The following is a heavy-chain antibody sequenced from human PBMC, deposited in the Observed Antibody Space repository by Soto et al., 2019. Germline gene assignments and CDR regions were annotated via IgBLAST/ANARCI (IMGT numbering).Heavy chain of an antibody. CDR3: AKDRWLHPDFDY. J-gene: IGHJ4*02. V-gene: IGHV3-23*01. CDR2: ISGSGGST. Sequence: EVRLLESGGGLVQPGGSLRLSCAASGFTFSSYAMSWVRQAPGKGLEWVSAISGSGGSTYYADSVKGRFTISRDNSKNTLYLQMNSLRAEDTAVYYCAKDRWLHPDFDYWGQGTLVTVSS. D-gene: IGHD5-12*01. CDR1: GFTFSSYA.